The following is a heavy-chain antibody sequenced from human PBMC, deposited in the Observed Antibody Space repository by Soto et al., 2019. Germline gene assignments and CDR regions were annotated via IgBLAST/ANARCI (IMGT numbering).Heavy chain of an antibody. D-gene: IGHD2-8*01. CDR2: VNPKSGGT. V-gene: IGHV1-2*04. J-gene: IGHJ6*03. CDR1: GYSFTDYH. CDR3: ARGHSTDCSNGVCSFFYNHYMVG. Sequence: ASVKVSGNASGYSFTDYHIYWVRQAPGQGLEWLGRVNPKSGGTSTAQKFQGWVTMTRDRSVSTVYMELTRLRSDDTAVYFCARGHSTDCSNGVCSFFYNHYMVGCGQGTTVTV.